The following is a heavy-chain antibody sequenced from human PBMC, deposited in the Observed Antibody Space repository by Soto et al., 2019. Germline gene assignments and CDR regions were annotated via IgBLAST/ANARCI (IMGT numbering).Heavy chain of an antibody. J-gene: IGHJ6*02. V-gene: IGHV4-31*03. CDR3: AASCVACGGFNYYGMDV. Sequence: TLSLTCSVSGISLSRHIPYLCRLRQHPGKGLEGIGCIYYSGTTYYSPSLKSRVTISVDTSKNQFSLKLSSVTAADTAVYYCAASCVACGGFNYYGMDVWGQGTTVTVSS. D-gene: IGHD2-21*01. CDR2: IYYSGTT. CDR1: GISLSRHIPY.